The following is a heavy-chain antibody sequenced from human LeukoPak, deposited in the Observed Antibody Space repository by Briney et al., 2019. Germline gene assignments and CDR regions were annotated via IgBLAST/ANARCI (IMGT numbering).Heavy chain of an antibody. D-gene: IGHD1-26*01. CDR2: ISGSGGST. J-gene: IGHJ3*02. Sequence: GGSLRLSCAASGFTFSSYAMSWVRQAPGKGLEWVSAISGSGGSTYYADSVKGRFTISRDNSKNTLYLRMNSLRAEDTAVYYCANNEWELPRDDAFDIWGQGTMVTVSS. CDR1: GFTFSSYA. CDR3: ANNEWELPRDDAFDI. V-gene: IGHV3-23*01.